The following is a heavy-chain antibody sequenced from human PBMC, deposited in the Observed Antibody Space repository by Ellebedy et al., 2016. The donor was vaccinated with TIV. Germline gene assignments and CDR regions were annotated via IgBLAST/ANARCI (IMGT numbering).Heavy chain of an antibody. CDR2: ISGRGINT. V-gene: IGHV3-23*01. Sequence: GESLKISXAASGFTFNTYSMNWVRQAPGKGLEWVSSISGRGINTFYEDSVKGRFTISRDNSKNILYLQMNSLRAEDTAVYYCAKDPYYGSGYFDLWGRGTLVTV. CDR3: AKDPYYGSGYFDL. D-gene: IGHD2/OR15-2a*01. CDR1: GFTFNTYS. J-gene: IGHJ2*01.